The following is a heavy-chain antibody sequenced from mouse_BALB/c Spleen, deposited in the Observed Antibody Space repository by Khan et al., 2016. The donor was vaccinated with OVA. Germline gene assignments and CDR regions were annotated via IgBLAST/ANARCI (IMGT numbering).Heavy chain of an antibody. V-gene: IGHV1-20*02. Sequence: VQLQQSGPELVKPGASVKISCKASGYSFTGYSMNWVMQSHGKSLEWIGRINPHIGETFYNQKFKGKATLTVDESSSTAHMELRSLASEDSAVYYCARIYGSDFDYWGQGTTLTVSS. CDR2: INPHIGET. CDR3: ARIYGSDFDY. D-gene: IGHD1-1*01. CDR1: GYSFTGYS. J-gene: IGHJ2*01.